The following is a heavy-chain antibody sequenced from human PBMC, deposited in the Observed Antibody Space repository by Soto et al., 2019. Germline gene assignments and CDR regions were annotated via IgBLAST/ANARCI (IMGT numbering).Heavy chain of an antibody. CDR3: ASSELATLRDTEYFHH. V-gene: IGHV4-59*01. CDR1: NDSIRRYY. CDR2: AFHTGGT. J-gene: IGHJ1*01. D-gene: IGHD5-12*01. Sequence: QVQLQESGPGLVKPSETLSLTCTVSNDSIRRYYWSWIRQPPGRGLEWIGYAFHTGGTNYNPSLNRRFPISVDSSKSQFALKLTSVTAADTAVYFCASSELATLRDTEYFHHWGQGTLVTVSS.